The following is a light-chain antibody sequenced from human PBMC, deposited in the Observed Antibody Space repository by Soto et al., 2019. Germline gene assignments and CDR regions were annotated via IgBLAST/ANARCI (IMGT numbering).Light chain of an antibody. CDR2: SNN. CDR1: SSNIGGTNY. V-gene: IGLV1-47*02. CDR3: ASWNDRLGAVI. J-gene: IGLJ2*01. Sequence: VLTQPPSASGTPGQKVLISCSGSSSNIGGTNYAYWYQQLPGAAPKLLMHSNNLRPSGIPERISGSKFGTAATLAISVLRSEDEAVYYCASWNDRLGAVIFGGGTKLTVL.